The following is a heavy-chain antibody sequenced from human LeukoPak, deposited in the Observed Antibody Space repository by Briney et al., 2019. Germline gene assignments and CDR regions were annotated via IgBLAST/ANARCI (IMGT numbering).Heavy chain of an antibody. CDR2: IIPIFGTA. D-gene: IGHD3-22*01. CDR1: GGTFSSYA. Sequence: SVKVSCKAPGGTFSSYAISWVRQAPGQGLEWMGGIIPIFGTANYAQKFQGRVTITADESTSTAYMELSSLRSEDTAVYYCASYYYDSSGYYSFDYWGQGTLVTVSS. J-gene: IGHJ4*02. V-gene: IGHV1-69*13. CDR3: ASYYYDSSGYYSFDY.